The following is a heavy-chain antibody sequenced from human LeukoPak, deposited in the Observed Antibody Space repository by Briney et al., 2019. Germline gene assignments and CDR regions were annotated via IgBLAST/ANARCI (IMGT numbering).Heavy chain of an antibody. J-gene: IGHJ3*02. Sequence: TGESLKISCKASGYRFTEFWIAWVRRTPGKGLEWMGIIYPGDSDTRYSPSFQGQVTISADKSISTAYLQWSSLKASDTAMYYCARRLDAFDIWGQGTMVTVSS. V-gene: IGHV5-51*01. CDR3: ARRLDAFDI. CDR1: GYRFTEFW. CDR2: IYPGDSDT.